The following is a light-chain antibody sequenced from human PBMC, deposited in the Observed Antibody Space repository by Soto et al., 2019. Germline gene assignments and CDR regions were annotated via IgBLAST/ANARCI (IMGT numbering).Light chain of an antibody. CDR3: LQHNTYPVT. CDR2: AAS. Sequence: DIQMTQSPSSLSASVGDRVTITCRASQSITTYLNWYRQKPGKAPKLLIYAASSLQSGVPSRFSGSGSETEFTLSISSLQPEDFATYYCLQHNTYPVTFGQGTKVEIK. CDR1: QSITTY. V-gene: IGKV1-39*01. J-gene: IGKJ1*01.